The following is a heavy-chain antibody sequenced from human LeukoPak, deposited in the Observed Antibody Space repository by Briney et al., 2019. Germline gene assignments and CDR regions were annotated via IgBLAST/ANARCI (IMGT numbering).Heavy chain of an antibody. J-gene: IGHJ6*02. CDR1: GYTFTGYY. CDR2: INPNSGGT. V-gene: IGHV1-2*02. CDR3: ARDIAAAGIMLFGMDV. Sequence: ASVKVSCKASGYTFTGYYMHWVRQAPRQGLEWMGWINPNSGGTNYAQKFQGRVTMTRDTSISTAYMELSRLRSDDTAVYYCARDIAAAGIMLFGMDVWGQGTTVTVSS. D-gene: IGHD6-13*01.